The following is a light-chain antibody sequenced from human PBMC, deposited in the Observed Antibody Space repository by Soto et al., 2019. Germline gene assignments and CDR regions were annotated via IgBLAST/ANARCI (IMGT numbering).Light chain of an antibody. CDR2: GAS. J-gene: IGKJ4*01. Sequence: IVMTQSPATLSVSPGERATLSCRASQSVSSNLAWYQQKPGQAPRLLIYGASTRATGIPARFSGSGSGKEFTLTISSLQPDDFATYYCKQYNSYPLTFGGGNKVDIX. CDR3: KQYNSYPLT. V-gene: IGKV3-15*01. CDR1: QSVSSN.